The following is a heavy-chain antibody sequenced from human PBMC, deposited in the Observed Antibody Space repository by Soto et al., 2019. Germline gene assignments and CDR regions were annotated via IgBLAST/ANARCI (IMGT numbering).Heavy chain of an antibody. D-gene: IGHD3-22*01. CDR3: AGDPPYDSSGYLS. J-gene: IGHJ3*01. CDR2: ISSSGSTI. V-gene: IGHV3-48*03. CDR1: GFTFSSYE. Sequence: PGGSLRLSCAASGFTFSSYEMNWVRQAPGKGLEWVSYISSSGSTIYYADSVKGRFTISRDNAKNSLYLQMNSLRAEDTAVYYCAGDPPYDSSGYLSWGQGTMVTVSS.